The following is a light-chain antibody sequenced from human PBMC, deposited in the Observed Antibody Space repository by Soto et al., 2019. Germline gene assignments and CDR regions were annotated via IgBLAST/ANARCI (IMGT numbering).Light chain of an antibody. V-gene: IGKV3-20*01. J-gene: IGKJ1*01. CDR2: DAS. Sequence: EIVLTQSPGTLSLSPGERATLFCRASQSVGNNFLAWYQQKPGQAPTLLIYDASSRASGLPDRFSGSGSETDFTLTVSSLQPEDFATYYCLQDYRYPPWTFGQGTKVDIK. CDR3: LQDYRYPPWT. CDR1: QSVGNNF.